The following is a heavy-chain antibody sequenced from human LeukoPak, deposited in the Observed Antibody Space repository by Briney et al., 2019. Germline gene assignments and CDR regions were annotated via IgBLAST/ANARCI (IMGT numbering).Heavy chain of an antibody. CDR3: AREDAGGTYSFDY. Sequence: PGGSLRLSCAVSGFTVSSNFMSWVRQAPGKGPEWVSVIYTSGITYYADSVRGRFTISRDNSENTLYLQMDSLTAEDTAVYYCAREDAGGTYSFDYWGQGTLVTVSS. CDR2: IYTSGIT. D-gene: IGHD1-26*01. J-gene: IGHJ4*02. V-gene: IGHV3-66*01. CDR1: GFTVSSNF.